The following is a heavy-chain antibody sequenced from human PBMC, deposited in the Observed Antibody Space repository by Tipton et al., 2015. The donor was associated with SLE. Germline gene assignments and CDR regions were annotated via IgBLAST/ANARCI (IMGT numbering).Heavy chain of an antibody. D-gene: IGHD2-15*01. J-gene: IGHJ4*02. V-gene: IGHV4-4*09. CDR3: ARGPGIVVVAATGFDY. CDR1: GDSIGRYY. Sequence: TLSLTCTVSGDSIGRYYWNWIRQPPGKGLEWIGYIYTGGNTNYNSSLKSRVTISLHTSKNQFSLKLSSVTAADTAVYYCARGPGIVVVAATGFDYWGQGTLVTVSS. CDR2: IYTGGNT.